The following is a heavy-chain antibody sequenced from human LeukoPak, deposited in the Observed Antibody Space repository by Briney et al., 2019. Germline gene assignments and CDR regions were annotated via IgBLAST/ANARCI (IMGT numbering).Heavy chain of an antibody. D-gene: IGHD1-20*01. CDR2: IYYSGST. CDR1: GGSFSGYY. Sequence: SETLSLTCAVYGGSFSGYYWSWIRQPPGKGLEWIGYIYYSGSTNYNPSLKSRVTISVDTSKNQFSLKLSSVTAADTAVYYCARGSLTGTIDYWGQGTLVTVSS. CDR3: ARGSLTGTIDY. J-gene: IGHJ4*02. V-gene: IGHV4-59*01.